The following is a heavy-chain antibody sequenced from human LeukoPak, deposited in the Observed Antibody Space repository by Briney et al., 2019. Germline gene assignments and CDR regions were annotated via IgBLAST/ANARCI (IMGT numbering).Heavy chain of an antibody. CDR3: ARLTTVTTYYFDY. J-gene: IGHJ4*02. CDR1: GFTFSSYW. CDR2: IKQDGREK. V-gene: IGHV3-7*01. D-gene: IGHD4-17*01. Sequence: PGGSLRLSCAASGFTFSSYWMSWVRQAPGKGLEWVANIKQDGREKYYVDSVKGRFTISRDNAKNSLYLQMNSLRAEDTAVYYCARLTTVTTYYFDYWGQGTLVTVSS.